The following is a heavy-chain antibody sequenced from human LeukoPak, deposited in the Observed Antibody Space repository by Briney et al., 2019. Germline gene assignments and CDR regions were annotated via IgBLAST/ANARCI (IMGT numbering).Heavy chain of an antibody. V-gene: IGHV4-34*01. Sequence: SETLSLTCAVYGGSFSGYYWSWIRQPPGKGLEWIGEFSHSGITNYNPSLKSRVTISVDTSNNQFSLKLSSVTAADTAVYYCARHPSFTIFGVVTAFDLWGRGTLVTVSS. CDR2: FSHSGIT. CDR1: GGSFSGYY. CDR3: ARHPSFTIFGVVTAFDL. J-gene: IGHJ2*01. D-gene: IGHD3-3*01.